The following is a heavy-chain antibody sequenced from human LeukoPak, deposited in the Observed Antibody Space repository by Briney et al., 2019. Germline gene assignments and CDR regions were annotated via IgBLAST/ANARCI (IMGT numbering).Heavy chain of an antibody. CDR1: GGSISSSSYY. D-gene: IGHD3-22*01. Sequence: PSETLSLTCTVSGGSISSSSYYWGWIRQPPGKGLEWIGSIYYGGSTYYNPSLKSRVTISVDTSKNQFSLKLSSVTAADTAVYYCARLHYYDSSGPDYWGQGTLVTVSS. J-gene: IGHJ4*02. CDR3: ARLHYYDSSGPDY. CDR2: IYYGGST. V-gene: IGHV4-39*07.